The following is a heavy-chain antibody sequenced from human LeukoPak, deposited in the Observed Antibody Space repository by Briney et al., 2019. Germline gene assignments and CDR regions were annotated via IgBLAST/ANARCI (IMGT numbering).Heavy chain of an antibody. D-gene: IGHD3-22*01. Sequence: ASVKVSCKASGYTFAGYYMHWVRQAPGQGLEWMGWINPNSGGTNYAQKFQGRVTMTRDTSISTSYMELSRLRSDDTAVYYCARDRGYYDSSGYYYFDYWGQGPLVTVSS. CDR3: ARDRGYYDSSGYYYFDY. V-gene: IGHV1-2*02. J-gene: IGHJ4*02. CDR2: INPNSGGT. CDR1: GYTFAGYY.